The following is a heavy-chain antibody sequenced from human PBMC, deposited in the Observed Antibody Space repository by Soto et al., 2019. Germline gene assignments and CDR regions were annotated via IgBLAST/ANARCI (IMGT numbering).Heavy chain of an antibody. Sequence: QVQLQESGPGLVKPSQTLSLTCTVSGGSISSGGYYWSWFRQHPGKVLEWIGSIYYSGSTYYNPSLKSRVTISVDTSKNQFSLELSSVTAADTAVYYCARDPGESSGYYLSYFDYWGQGTLVTVSS. CDR3: ARDPGESSGYYLSYFDY. CDR2: IYYSGST. D-gene: IGHD3-22*01. V-gene: IGHV4-31*03. J-gene: IGHJ4*02. CDR1: GGSISSGGYY.